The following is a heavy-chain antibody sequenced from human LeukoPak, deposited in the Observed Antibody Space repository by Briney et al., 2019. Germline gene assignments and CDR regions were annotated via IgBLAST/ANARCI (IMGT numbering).Heavy chain of an antibody. J-gene: IGHJ4*02. Sequence: GGSLRLSCAASGFTFSSYGMHWVRQAPGKGLEWVAVIWYDGSNKYYADSVKGRFTISRDNSKNTLYLQMNSLRAEDAAVYYCAKDTRGDYGWDFDYWGQGTLVTVSS. D-gene: IGHD3-10*01. V-gene: IGHV3-30*02. CDR3: AKDTRGDYGWDFDY. CDR2: IWYDGSNK. CDR1: GFTFSSYG.